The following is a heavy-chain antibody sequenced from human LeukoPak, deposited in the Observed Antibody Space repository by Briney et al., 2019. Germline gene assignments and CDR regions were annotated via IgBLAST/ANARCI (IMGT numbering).Heavy chain of an antibody. Sequence: ASVKVSCKASGYTFTSYYMHWVRQAPGQGLEWMGIINPSGGSTSYEQKFQGRVTMTRDMSTSTVYMELRSLRSEDTAVYYCARENPGYCSGGSCYFFDYWGQGTLVTVSS. CDR1: GYTFTSYY. J-gene: IGHJ4*02. V-gene: IGHV1-46*01. CDR3: ARENPGYCSGGSCYFFDY. CDR2: INPSGGST. D-gene: IGHD2-15*01.